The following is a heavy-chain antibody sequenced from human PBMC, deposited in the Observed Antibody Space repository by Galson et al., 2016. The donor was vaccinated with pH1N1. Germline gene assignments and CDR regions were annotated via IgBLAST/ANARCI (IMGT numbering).Heavy chain of an antibody. CDR2: IYSSGST. Sequence: SETLSLTCTVSGGSISSNDYYWTWIRQPPGKGLEWIGTIYSSGSTYDNPSLKSRVTISVGTSKNQFSLKLSSVTAADTAVYYCAREDCSSGPCPLDSWGQGTLVIVSS. D-gene: IGHD2-15*01. CDR1: GGSISSNDYY. V-gene: IGHV4-39*07. CDR3: AREDCSSGPCPLDS. J-gene: IGHJ4*02.